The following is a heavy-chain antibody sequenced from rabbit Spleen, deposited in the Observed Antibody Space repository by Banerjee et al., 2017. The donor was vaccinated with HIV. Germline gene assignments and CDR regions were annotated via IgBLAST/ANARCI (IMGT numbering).Heavy chain of an antibody. CDR2: IDGGDSGSP. CDR1: GFSFTISYY. V-gene: IGHV1S40*01. J-gene: IGHJ4*01. D-gene: IGHD4-1*01. CDR3: ARDLAGVVGWNFKL. Sequence: QSLEESGGHLVKPGASLTLSCTASGFSFTISYYMCWVRQAPGKGLEWIACIDGGDSGSPYYANWAKGRFAISKTSSTTVTLQMTSLTAADTATYFCARDLAGVVGWNFKLWGPGTLVTVS.